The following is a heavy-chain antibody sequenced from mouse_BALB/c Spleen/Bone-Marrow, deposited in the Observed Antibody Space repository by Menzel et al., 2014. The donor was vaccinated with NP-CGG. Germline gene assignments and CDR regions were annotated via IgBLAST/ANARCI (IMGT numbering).Heavy chain of an antibody. Sequence: EVQLQQSGAELVKPGASVKLSCTASGFNIKDTYLHWVKQRPEQGLEWIGRIDPADGNTKYDPKFQGKATITADTSSNTAYLRLSSPTSEDTAVYYCASYRYAWYFDVWGAGTTVTVSS. CDR2: IDPADGNT. V-gene: IGHV14-3*02. J-gene: IGHJ1*01. D-gene: IGHD2-14*01. CDR1: GFNIKDTY. CDR3: ASYRYAWYFDV.